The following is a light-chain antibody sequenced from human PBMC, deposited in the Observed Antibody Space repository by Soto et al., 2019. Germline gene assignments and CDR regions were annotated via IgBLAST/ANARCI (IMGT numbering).Light chain of an antibody. CDR3: SSFTSSTSYV. CDR1: SSDVGSYNS. V-gene: IGLV2-14*03. Sequence: SVLTQPASVTGSPVQSIPISSNGTSSDVGSYNSVSWYQQYPGKAPKLMIHDVNNRPSGISDRFSGSKSGNTASLTISGLQAEDEADYYCSSFTSSTSYVVGTGTKVTVL. CDR2: DVN. J-gene: IGLJ1*01.